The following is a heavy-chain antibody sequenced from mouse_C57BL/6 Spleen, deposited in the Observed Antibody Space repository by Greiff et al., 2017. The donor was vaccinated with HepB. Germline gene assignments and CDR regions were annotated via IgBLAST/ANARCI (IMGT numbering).Heavy chain of an antibody. Sequence: EVQVVESGPELVKPGASVKIPCKASGYTFTDYNMDWVKQSHGKSLEWIGDINPNNGGTIYNQKFKGKATLTVDKSSSTAYMELRSLTSEDTAVYYCARRGGNSYAMDYWGQGTSVTVSS. CDR1: GYTFTDYN. CDR2: INPNNGGT. D-gene: IGHD2-1*01. J-gene: IGHJ4*01. V-gene: IGHV1-18*01. CDR3: ARRGGNSYAMDY.